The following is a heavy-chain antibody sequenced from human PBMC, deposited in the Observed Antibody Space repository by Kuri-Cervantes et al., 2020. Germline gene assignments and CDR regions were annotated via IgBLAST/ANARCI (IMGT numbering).Heavy chain of an antibody. D-gene: IGHD3-9*01. J-gene: IGHJ4*02. CDR1: GFTFSSYA. V-gene: IGHV3-30-3*01. Sequence: GESLKISCAASGFTFSSYAMHWVRQAPGKGLEWMAVISYDGSNKYYADSVKGRITISRDNAKNSLYLQMNSLRAEDTAVYYCARAYYDILTGSPNYFDYWGQGTLVTVSS. CDR3: ARAYYDILTGSPNYFDY. CDR2: ISYDGSNK.